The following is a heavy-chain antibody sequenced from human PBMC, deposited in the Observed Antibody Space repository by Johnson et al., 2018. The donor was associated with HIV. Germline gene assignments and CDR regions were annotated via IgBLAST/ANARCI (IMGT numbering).Heavy chain of an antibody. V-gene: IGHV3-7*01. J-gene: IGHJ3*02. CDR3: ARAYSGSYINDAFDI. Sequence: VQLVESGGVVVQPGGSLRLSCAASGFTVSSNYMSWVRQGPGNGLEWVANIKEDGGERYYVASVKGRFTISRDNAKNSVYLQMNSLRAGDTAVYYCARAYSGSYINDAFDIWGQGTMVTVSS. D-gene: IGHD1-26*01. CDR1: GFTVSSNY. CDR2: IKEDGGER.